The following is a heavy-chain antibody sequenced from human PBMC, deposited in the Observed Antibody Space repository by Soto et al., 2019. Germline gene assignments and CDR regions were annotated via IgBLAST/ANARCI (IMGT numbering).Heavy chain of an antibody. CDR2: ISSSGGST. CDR1: GFTFSSYA. V-gene: IGHV3-23*01. CDR3: ATRGRDGYSHFDY. J-gene: IGHJ4*02. D-gene: IGHD2-21*01. Sequence: EVQLLESGGGLVQPGGSLRLSCAASGFTFSSYAMSWVRQAPGKGLEWVSAISSSGGSTYYADSVKGRFTISRDNSKNTLYLQMNSLRAEDTAVYYCATRGRDGYSHFDYWGQGTLVTVSS.